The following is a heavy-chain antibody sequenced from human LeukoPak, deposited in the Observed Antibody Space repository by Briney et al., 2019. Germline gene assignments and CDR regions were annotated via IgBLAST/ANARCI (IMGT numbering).Heavy chain of an antibody. CDR1: GYSFNTYW. V-gene: IGHV5-51*01. CDR3: TRHGLYWYGSGSYYKPPDY. D-gene: IGHD3-10*01. J-gene: IGHJ4*02. Sequence: GESLKISCQGSGYSFNTYWIGWMRQMAGNGLEWMGIIYPGDADTRYSPSFQGQVTISADKSISTAYLQWSSLKASDTAMYYCTRHGLYWYGSGSYYKPPDYWGQGTLVTVSS. CDR2: IYPGDADT.